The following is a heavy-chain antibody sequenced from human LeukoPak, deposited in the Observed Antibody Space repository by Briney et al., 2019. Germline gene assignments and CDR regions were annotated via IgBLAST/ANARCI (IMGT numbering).Heavy chain of an antibody. J-gene: IGHJ6*02. CDR1: GYTFTAYY. Sequence: ASVKVSCKASGYTFTAYYMHWVRQAPGQGFEWMGWVNPNSGGTNYAQNFQGRVTMTRDTSISTAYMELSRLRSDDTAVYYCARADCSSTTCYDNYYYGIEVWGQGTTVTVSS. D-gene: IGHD2-2*01. CDR3: ARADCSSTTCYDNYYYGIEV. V-gene: IGHV1-2*02. CDR2: VNPNSGGT.